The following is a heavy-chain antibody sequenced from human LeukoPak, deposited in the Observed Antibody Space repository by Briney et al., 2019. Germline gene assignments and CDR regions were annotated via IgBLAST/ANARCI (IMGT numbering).Heavy chain of an antibody. CDR2: IYRGGST. CDR1: GGSISSSNW. CDR3: ARGVVGYNYGSRFDY. J-gene: IGHJ4*02. Sequence: ETLSLTCAVSGGSISSSNWWTWVRQAPGKGLECVSLIYRGGSTSYADSVKGRFTISRDTSKNTLYLQMNSLRVEDTAVYYCARGVVGYNYGSRFDYWGQGTLVTVSS. V-gene: IGHV3-53*01. D-gene: IGHD3-10*01.